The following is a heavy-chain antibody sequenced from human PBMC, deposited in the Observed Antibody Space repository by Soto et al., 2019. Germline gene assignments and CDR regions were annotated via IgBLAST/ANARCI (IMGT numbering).Heavy chain of an antibody. D-gene: IGHD4-4*01. CDR1: GFTFSSYA. V-gene: IGHV3-30-3*01. Sequence: QVQLVESGGGVVQPGRSLRLSCAASGFTFSSYAMHWVRQAPGKGLEWVAVISYDGSNKYYADSVKGRFTISRDNSKNTLYLQMNSVIAEDTAVYYCARPLWRNDYNWGYFDLWGRGTLVTVSS. CDR3: ARPLWRNDYNWGYFDL. J-gene: IGHJ2*01. CDR2: ISYDGSNK.